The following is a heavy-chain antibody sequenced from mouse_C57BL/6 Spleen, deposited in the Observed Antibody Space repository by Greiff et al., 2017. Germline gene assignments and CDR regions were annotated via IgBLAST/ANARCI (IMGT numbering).Heavy chain of an antibody. J-gene: IGHJ4*01. V-gene: IGHV5-17*01. CDR2: ISSGSSTI. CDR3: ARGRNDYAMDY. D-gene: IGHD2-1*01. Sequence: EVKLMASGGGLVKPGGSLKLSCAASGFTFSDYGMHWVRQAPEKGLEWVAYISSGSSTIYYADTVKGRFTISRDNAKNTLFLQMTSLRSEDTAMYYCARGRNDYAMDYWGQGTSVTVSS. CDR1: GFTFSDYG.